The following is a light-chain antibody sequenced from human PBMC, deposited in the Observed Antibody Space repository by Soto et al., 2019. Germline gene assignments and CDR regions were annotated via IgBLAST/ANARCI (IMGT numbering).Light chain of an antibody. CDR3: QQYKKWPRT. Sequence: EIVMTQSPVTLSVSPGDRATLSCRASQSVSSNLAWYQQKVGQAPRLLIYDASTRATGIPVRFSGSGSGTEFTLTISSLQSEDFAAYYCQQYKKWPRTFGQGTKVEIK. J-gene: IGKJ1*01. CDR1: QSVSSN. V-gene: IGKV3-15*01. CDR2: DAS.